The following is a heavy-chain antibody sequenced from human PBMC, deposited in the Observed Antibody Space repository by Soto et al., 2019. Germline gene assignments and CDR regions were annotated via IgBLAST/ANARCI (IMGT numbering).Heavy chain of an antibody. CDR3: AKVRPSLGGTGRGAMDV. V-gene: IGHV3-23*01. CDR1: GFTFSSYA. Sequence: DVQLLESGGGLVQPGGSLRLSCEASGFTFSSYAMTWVRQSPGAGREWVSAISGSGGSTYYPNSVKGRFTVSRDNSKDTLYLQMNGLRVDDTAVYYCAKVRPSLGGTGRGAMDVWGQGTTVTVSS. CDR2: ISGSGGST. J-gene: IGHJ6*02. D-gene: IGHD3-16*01.